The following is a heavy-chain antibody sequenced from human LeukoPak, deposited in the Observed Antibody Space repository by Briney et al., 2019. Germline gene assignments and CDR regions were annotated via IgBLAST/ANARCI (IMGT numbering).Heavy chain of an antibody. J-gene: IGHJ4*02. D-gene: IGHD5-12*01. Sequence: ASVKVSCKASGYTFTTYYIHWVRQAPGQGLKWMGRINPSGGSTSYAQKFQGRVTMTRDTSTSTVYMELSSLRSEDTAAYYCARDLSGYDCYWGQGTLVTVSS. CDR3: ARDLSGYDCY. CDR2: INPSGGST. V-gene: IGHV1-46*01. CDR1: GYTFTTYY.